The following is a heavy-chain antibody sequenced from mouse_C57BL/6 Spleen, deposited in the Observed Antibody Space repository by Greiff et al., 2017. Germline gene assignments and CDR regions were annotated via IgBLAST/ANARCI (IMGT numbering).Heavy chain of an antibody. CDR3: ARAYDFSAWFAY. CDR1: GYTFTSYW. J-gene: IGHJ3*01. V-gene: IGHV1-69*01. CDR2: IDPSDSYT. D-gene: IGHD2-4*01. Sequence: QVQLKESGAELVMPGASVKLSCKASGYTFTSYWMHWVKQRPGQGLEWIGEIDPSDSYTNYNQKFKGKSTLTVDKSSSTAYMQLSSLTSEDSAVYYCARAYDFSAWFAYWGQGTLVTVSA.